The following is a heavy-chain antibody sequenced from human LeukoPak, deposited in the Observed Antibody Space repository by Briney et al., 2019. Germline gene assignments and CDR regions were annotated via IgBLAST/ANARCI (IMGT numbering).Heavy chain of an antibody. J-gene: IGHJ4*02. CDR3: ARLGFCSDGSCCSLDY. Sequence: GGSLRLSCAASGFTYSNYEMNWVRQAPGMGLEWVSYITSSGPTAFYADSVKGRFNISRDNAQNSLFLQMNNLTAEDTAIYYCARLGFCSDGSCCSLDYWGQGILVTVSS. D-gene: IGHD2-15*01. CDR2: ITSSGPTA. CDR1: GFTYSNYE. V-gene: IGHV3-48*03.